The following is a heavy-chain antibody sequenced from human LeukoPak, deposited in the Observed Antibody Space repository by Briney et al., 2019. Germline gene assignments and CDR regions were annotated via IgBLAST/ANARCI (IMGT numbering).Heavy chain of an antibody. V-gene: IGHV3-48*03. D-gene: IGHD6-13*01. CDR3: ARVQQLTLDY. J-gene: IGHJ4*02. Sequence: GGSLRLSCAASGFTFSNYEMNWVRQAPGKGLEWVSYISSSGSTIYYADSVKGRFTISRDNAKNSLYLQMNSLRAEDTAVYYCARVQQLTLDYWGQGTLVTVSS. CDR1: GFTFSNYE. CDR2: ISSSGSTI.